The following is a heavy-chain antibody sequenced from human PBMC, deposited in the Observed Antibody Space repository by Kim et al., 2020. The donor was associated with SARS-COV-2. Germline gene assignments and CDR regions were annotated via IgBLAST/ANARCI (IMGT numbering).Heavy chain of an antibody. J-gene: IGHJ6*02. CDR2: INAGNGNT. Sequence: ASVKVSCKASGYTFTSYAMHWVRQAPGQRLEWMGWINAGNGNTKYSQKFQGRVTITRDTSASTAYMELRSLRSEDTAVYYCASPRLLWFGELYGMDVWGQGTTVTVSS. V-gene: IGHV1-3*01. D-gene: IGHD3-10*01. CDR1: GYTFTSYA. CDR3: ASPRLLWFGELYGMDV.